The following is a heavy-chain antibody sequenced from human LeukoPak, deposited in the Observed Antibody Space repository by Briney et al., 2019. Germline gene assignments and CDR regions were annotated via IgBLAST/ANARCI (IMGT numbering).Heavy chain of an antibody. D-gene: IGHD3-16*01. J-gene: IGHJ4*02. Sequence: GGSLRLSCAASGFTVSSNYMSWVRQAPGKGLEWVSVIYSGGSTYYVDSVKGRFTISRDNSKNTLYLQMNSLRAEDTAVYYCARDSFSLGNFDYWGQGTLVTVSS. V-gene: IGHV3-66*01. CDR2: IYSGGST. CDR1: GFTVSSNY. CDR3: ARDSFSLGNFDY.